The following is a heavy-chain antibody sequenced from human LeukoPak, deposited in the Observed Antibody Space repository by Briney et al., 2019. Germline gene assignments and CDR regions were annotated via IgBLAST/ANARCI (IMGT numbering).Heavy chain of an antibody. J-gene: IGHJ6*03. CDR1: GGTFSSYA. Sequence: ASVKVSCKASGGTFSSYAVSWVRQAPGQGLEWMGGISPIFGTANYAQKFQGRVTITADKSTSTAYMELSSLRSEDTAVYYCARNIVVVVARSTYYYYYMDVWGKGTTVTVSS. D-gene: IGHD2-15*01. V-gene: IGHV1-69*06. CDR2: ISPIFGTA. CDR3: ARNIVVVVARSTYYYYYMDV.